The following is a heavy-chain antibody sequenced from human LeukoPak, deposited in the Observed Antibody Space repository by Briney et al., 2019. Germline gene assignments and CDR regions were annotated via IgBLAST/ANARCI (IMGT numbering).Heavy chain of an antibody. J-gene: IGHJ4*02. CDR1: GRSFSGYY. CDR3: ARHYGNWYYFDY. V-gene: IGHV4-59*08. D-gene: IGHD1-1*01. Sequence: SETLSLTCAVYGRSFSGYYWSWIRQPPGKGLEWIGYIYYSGSTNYNPSLKSRVTISVDTSKNQFSLKLNSVTAADTAVYYCARHYGNWYYFDYWGQGTLVTVSS. CDR2: IYYSGST.